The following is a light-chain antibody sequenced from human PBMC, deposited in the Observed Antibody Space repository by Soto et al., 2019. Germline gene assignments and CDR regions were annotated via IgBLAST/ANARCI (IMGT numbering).Light chain of an antibody. CDR1: SSDVGGYNY. CDR3: SSYTRSSLYV. CDR2: EVT. J-gene: IGLJ1*01. V-gene: IGLV2-14*01. Sequence: QSVLTQPASVSGSPGQSITSSCTGTSSDVGGYNYVSWYQQHPGKAPKLMIYEVTNRPSGVSNRFSGSKSGNTASLTISGVQAEDEADYYCSSYTRSSLYVFGTGTKVTVL.